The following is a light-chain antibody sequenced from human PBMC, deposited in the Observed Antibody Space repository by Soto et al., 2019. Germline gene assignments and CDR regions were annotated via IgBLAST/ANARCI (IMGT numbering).Light chain of an antibody. CDR2: ATS. J-gene: IGKJ1*01. Sequence: DIQMPQSPSSLSASVGDTLSITCRAGQTVAKSLNWYQQKPGKAPDLLIYATSHLHSEVPSRFSGSGSGTDFTLTINSLQPEDFATYYCQQVYRMPPTFGQGTKVDIK. CDR1: QTVAKS. CDR3: QQVYRMPPT. V-gene: IGKV1-39*01.